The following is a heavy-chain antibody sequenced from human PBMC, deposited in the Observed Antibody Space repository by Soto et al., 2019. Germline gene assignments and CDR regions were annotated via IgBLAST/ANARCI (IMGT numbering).Heavy chain of an antibody. V-gene: IGHV3-21*04. CDR2: ITSSSTER. Sequence: GGSLRLSCAASGFTFSSYNMNWVRQAPGKGLEWVASITSSSTERSYGDSMKGRFTISRDNSKNALFLQMDSLRGEDTAVYYCAKGEGYYVDSEGHRTHNFDSWGQGTLVSVSS. CDR3: AKGEGYYVDSEGHRTHNFDS. J-gene: IGHJ4*02. D-gene: IGHD2-15*01. CDR1: GFTFSSYN.